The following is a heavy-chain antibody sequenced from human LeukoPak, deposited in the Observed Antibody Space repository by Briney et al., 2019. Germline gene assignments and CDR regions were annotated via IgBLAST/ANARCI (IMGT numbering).Heavy chain of an antibody. J-gene: IGHJ5*02. CDR2: VYPGGSET. CDR1: GYSFTSYW. CDR3: ARRNYYSVWFDP. V-gene: IGHV5-51*01. Sequence: GESLKISCKGSGYSFTSYWIGWVRQMPGKGLEWIGIVYPGGSETQYSPSFQGQVTISVDKSATTVYLQWNTLKASDTAMYYCARRNYYSVWFDPWGQGTLVTVSS. D-gene: IGHD3-22*01.